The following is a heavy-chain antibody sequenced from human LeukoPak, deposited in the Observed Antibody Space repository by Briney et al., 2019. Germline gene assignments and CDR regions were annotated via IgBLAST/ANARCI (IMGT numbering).Heavy chain of an antibody. CDR3: AKVPVWQQLVDY. V-gene: IGHV3-23*01. J-gene: IGHJ4*02. Sequence: HSGGSLRLSCAASGFTFSSYAMSWVRQAPGKGLEWVSTIGGSGGSTYYADSVKGRFSISRDNSKNTVYLQMNSLRAEDAAVYYCAKVPVWQQLVDYWGQGTLVTVSS. CDR2: IGGSGGST. D-gene: IGHD6-13*01. CDR1: GFTFSSYA.